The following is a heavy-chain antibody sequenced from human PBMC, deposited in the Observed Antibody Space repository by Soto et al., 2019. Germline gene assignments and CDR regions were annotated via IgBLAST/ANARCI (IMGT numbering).Heavy chain of an antibody. CDR1: DGSISSYY. D-gene: IGHD3-10*01. Sequence: SETLSLTCTVSDGSISSYYWSWFRQSPGKRMEWIGYVHHSWGSSYNPSLQSRVAISLDTSKSQFSLKVTSVTATDTAVYYCARQGFGPLHGLVDVWGQGTTVTVSS. CDR2: VHHSWGS. CDR3: ARQGFGPLHGLVDV. V-gene: IGHV4-59*08. J-gene: IGHJ6*02.